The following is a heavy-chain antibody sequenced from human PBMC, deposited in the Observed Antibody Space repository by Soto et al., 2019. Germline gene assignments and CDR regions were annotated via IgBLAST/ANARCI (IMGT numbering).Heavy chain of an antibody. Sequence: SETLSLTCAVYGGSFSGYDWSWIRQPPGKGLEWIGEINHSGSTNYNPSLKSRVTISVDTSKNQFTLKLSSVTAADTAVYYCARGLGTTSDYWGQGTLVTVSS. D-gene: IGHD4-17*01. CDR1: GGSFSGYD. CDR2: INHSGST. CDR3: ARGLGTTSDY. V-gene: IGHV4-34*01. J-gene: IGHJ4*02.